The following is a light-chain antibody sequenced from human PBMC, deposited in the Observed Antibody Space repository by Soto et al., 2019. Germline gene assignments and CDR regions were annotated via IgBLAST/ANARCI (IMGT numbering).Light chain of an antibody. V-gene: IGKV3-15*01. CDR2: GAS. Sequence: EIVMTQSPATLSVSPGERATLSCRASRNITRKLAWYQQKPGQAPRLLISGASTRATGIPARFSGSGSGTEFTLNIRSLQSEDFSVYYCQQYYDYPPLIFGGGTKVEIK. CDR1: RNITRK. CDR3: QQYYDYPPLI. J-gene: IGKJ4*01.